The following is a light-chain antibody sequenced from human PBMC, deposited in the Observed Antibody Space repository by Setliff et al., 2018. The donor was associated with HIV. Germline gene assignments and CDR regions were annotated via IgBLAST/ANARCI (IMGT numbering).Light chain of an antibody. CDR1: SSDVGGYNY. J-gene: IGLJ1*01. V-gene: IGLV2-14*03. CDR2: DVS. Sequence: QSVLAQPASVSGSPGQSITISCTGTSSDVGGYNYVSWYQQHPGKAPKLMIYDVSSRPSGVSNRFSGSKSGNTASLTISGLQAEDEADYYCISYTTSSLCLFGSGTKVTVL. CDR3: ISYTTSSLCL.